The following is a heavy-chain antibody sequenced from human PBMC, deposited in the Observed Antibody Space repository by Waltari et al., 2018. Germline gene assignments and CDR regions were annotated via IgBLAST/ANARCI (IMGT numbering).Heavy chain of an antibody. V-gene: IGHV4-39*07. D-gene: IGHD2-21*01. J-gene: IGHJ4*01. Sequence: QLQMQESGPGLVRPSETLSLTCAVSGGSITTITYFWGWIRQPPGKGLEWIARFSYNGTTYSNPSLTSRVTISGDTSKTQFSLFSASVTAADTAVYYCARGLGAIYWGHGTLFTVSS. CDR2: FSYNGTT. CDR1: GGSITTITYF. CDR3: ARGLGAIY.